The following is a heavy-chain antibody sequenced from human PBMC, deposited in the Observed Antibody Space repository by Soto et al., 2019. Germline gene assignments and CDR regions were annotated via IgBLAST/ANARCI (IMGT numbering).Heavy chain of an antibody. CDR3: ARDGGRHSGGIDY. V-gene: IGHV1-69*01. Sequence: QVQLVQSGAEVKKPGSSVKVSCKASGGTFSSYSINWVRRAPGQGLEWMGEIIPIFGTANYAQKFQGRVTITADESTSTAYMELSSLRSEDTAVYYCARDGGRHSGGIDYWGQGTLSPSP. J-gene: IGHJ4*02. CDR2: IIPIFGTA. CDR1: GGTFSSYS. D-gene: IGHD1-26*01.